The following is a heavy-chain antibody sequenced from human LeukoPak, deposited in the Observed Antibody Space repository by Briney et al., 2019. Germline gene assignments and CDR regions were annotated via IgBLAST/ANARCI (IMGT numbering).Heavy chain of an antibody. CDR2: MYYSGTT. CDR3: AARAATGTIVDS. D-gene: IGHD6-13*01. Sequence: SETLSLTCTVSGGSISTSSYYWGWIRQPPGKGLEWIGNMYYSGTTYYDRSLKSRVTMSVDTSKNQFSLRLTSVAAADTAVYYCAARAATGTIVDSWGQGTLVTVSS. V-gene: IGHV4-39*01. J-gene: IGHJ4*02. CDR1: GGSISTSSYY.